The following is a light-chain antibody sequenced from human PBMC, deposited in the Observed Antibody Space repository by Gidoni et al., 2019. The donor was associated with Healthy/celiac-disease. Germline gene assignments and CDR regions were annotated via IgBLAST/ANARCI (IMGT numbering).Light chain of an antibody. V-gene: IGKV1-39*01. CDR2: AAS. J-gene: IGKJ5*01. CDR3: QQSYSTPYT. CDR1: QSISSY. Sequence: DIHITQSPSSLSASVGDRVTITCRASQSISSYLNWYQQKPGKAPKLLIYAASSLQSGVPSRFSGSGSGTDFTLTISSLQPEDVATYYCQQSYSTPYTFGQGTRVEIK.